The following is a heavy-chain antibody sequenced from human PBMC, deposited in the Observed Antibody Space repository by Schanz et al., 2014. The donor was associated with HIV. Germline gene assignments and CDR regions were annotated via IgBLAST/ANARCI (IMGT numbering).Heavy chain of an antibody. CDR2: IKRDGSEK. D-gene: IGHD3-16*01. CDR3: ARDGGEV. Sequence: EVQLVESGGGLVQPGGSLRLSCVASGFTFSSYWMSWVRQAPGKGLEWVANIKRDGSEKYYVDSVKGRFTISRDNAKNSLFLQMESLRAEDTAVYYCARDGGEVWGQGTTVTVSS. V-gene: IGHV3-7*01. J-gene: IGHJ6*02. CDR1: GFTFSSYW.